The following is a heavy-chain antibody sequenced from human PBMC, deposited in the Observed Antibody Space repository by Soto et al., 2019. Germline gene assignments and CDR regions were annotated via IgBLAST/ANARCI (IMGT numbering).Heavy chain of an antibody. Sequence: ASVKVSCKASGYTFTSYGISWVRQAPGQGLEWMGWISAYNGNTNYAQKLQGRVTMTTDTSTSTAYMEPRSLRSDDTAVYYCARVECSGGSCYSDYYYYYGMDVWGQGTTVTVSS. D-gene: IGHD2-15*01. CDR1: GYTFTSYG. CDR3: ARVECSGGSCYSDYYYYYGMDV. CDR2: ISAYNGNT. J-gene: IGHJ6*02. V-gene: IGHV1-18*01.